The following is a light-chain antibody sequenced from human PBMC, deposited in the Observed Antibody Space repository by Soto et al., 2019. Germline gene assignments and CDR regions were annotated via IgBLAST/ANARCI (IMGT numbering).Light chain of an antibody. J-gene: IGLJ1*01. Sequence: SYELTQPPSVSVSPGQTASITCSGDKLGDKYACWYQQKPGQSPVLVIYQDSKRPSGIPERFSGSNSENTATLTISGTQAMDEADYYCQAWDSSTARYVFGTGTKLTVL. CDR1: KLGDKY. CDR2: QDS. CDR3: QAWDSSTARYV. V-gene: IGLV3-1*01.